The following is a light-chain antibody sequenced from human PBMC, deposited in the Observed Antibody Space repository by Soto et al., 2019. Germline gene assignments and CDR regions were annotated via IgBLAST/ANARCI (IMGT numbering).Light chain of an antibody. CDR1: QSILYRSNNKNY. CDR2: WAS. V-gene: IGKV4-1*01. Sequence: DIVMTQSPDSLAVSLGERATFNCKSSQSILYRSNNKNYLAWYRQKPGQPPKLLIYWASIRESGVPDRISGSGSGTDFTLTISSLQAEDVAVYYCQQYYSTPPYTFGQGTKLEIK. CDR3: QQYYSTPPYT. J-gene: IGKJ2*01.